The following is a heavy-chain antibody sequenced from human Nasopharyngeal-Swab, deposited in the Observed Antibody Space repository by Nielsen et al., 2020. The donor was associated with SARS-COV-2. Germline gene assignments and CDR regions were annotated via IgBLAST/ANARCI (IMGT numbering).Heavy chain of an antibody. D-gene: IGHD3-10*01. CDR1: GFTFSSYD. J-gene: IGHJ3*02. Sequence: GGSLRLSCAASGFTFSSYDMHWVRQATGKGLEWVSAIGTAGDTYYPGSVKGRFTISRENAKNSLYLQMNSLRAGDTAVYYCARANIGYYYGSGSYAFDIWGQGTMVTVSS. CDR3: ARANIGYYYGSGSYAFDI. CDR2: IGTAGDT. V-gene: IGHV3-13*01.